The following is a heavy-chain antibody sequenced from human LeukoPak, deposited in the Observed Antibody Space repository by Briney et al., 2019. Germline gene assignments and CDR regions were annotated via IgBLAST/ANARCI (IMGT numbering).Heavy chain of an antibody. CDR2: INHSGST. CDR1: GGSFSGYY. J-gene: IGHJ6*03. Sequence: SETLSLTCAVYGGSFSGYYWSWIRQPPGKGLEWIGEINHSGSTNYNPSLKSRVTISVDTSKNQFSLKLSSVTAADTAVYYCARCLRRYCSSTSWYPYYYYYMDVWGKGTTVTVSS. V-gene: IGHV4-34*01. D-gene: IGHD2-2*01. CDR3: ARCLRRYCSSTSWYPYYYYYMDV.